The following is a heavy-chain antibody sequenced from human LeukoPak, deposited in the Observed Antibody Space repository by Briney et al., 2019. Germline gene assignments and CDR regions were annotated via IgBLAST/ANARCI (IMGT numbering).Heavy chain of an antibody. CDR1: GFTFSSYA. D-gene: IGHD2-2*01. CDR2: ISGSGRST. CDR3: AKSVTSWSPFDC. Sequence: GGSLRLSCTASGFTFSSYAMSWVRQAPGKGLEWVSSISGSGRSTYYADSVQGRFTISRDNSKNTLYLQMNSLRAEDTAVYYCAKSVTSWSPFDCWGHGTLVTVPS. J-gene: IGHJ4*01. V-gene: IGHV3-23*01.